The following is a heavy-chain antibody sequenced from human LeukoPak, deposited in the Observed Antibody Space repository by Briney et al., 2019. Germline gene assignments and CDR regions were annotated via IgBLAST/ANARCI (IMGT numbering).Heavy chain of an antibody. CDR2: IYHSGST. Sequence: SGTLSLTCAVSGGSISTNNWWSWVRQPPGKGLEWIGEIYHSGSTNYNPSLKSRVTISVDKSKNQFSLKLNSVTAADAAVYYCASETYYYDSSAYYYNAFDIWGQGTMVTVSS. CDR3: ASETYYYDSSAYYYNAFDI. CDR1: GGSISTNNW. J-gene: IGHJ3*02. D-gene: IGHD3-22*01. V-gene: IGHV4-4*02.